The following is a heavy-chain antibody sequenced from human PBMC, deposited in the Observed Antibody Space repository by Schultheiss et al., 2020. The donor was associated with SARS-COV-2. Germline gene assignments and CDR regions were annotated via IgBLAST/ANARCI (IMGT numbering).Heavy chain of an antibody. V-gene: IGHV3-30*12. CDR1: GFRFNDYG. Sequence: GESLKISCAASGFRFNDYGMHWVRQAPGKGLEWVAVISYDGSNKYYADSVKGRFTISRDNARNSLYLHISSLRDTDTAVYYCASHLNSDWFDYWGLGTLVTVSS. CDR3: ASHLNSDWFDY. CDR2: ISYDGSNK. D-gene: IGHD3-9*01. J-gene: IGHJ4*02.